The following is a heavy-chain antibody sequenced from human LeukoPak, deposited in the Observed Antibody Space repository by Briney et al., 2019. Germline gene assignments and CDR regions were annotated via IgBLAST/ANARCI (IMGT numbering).Heavy chain of an antibody. D-gene: IGHD3-3*01. CDR2: VYPSGTT. CDR3: VRETTIFGAVIPYYFDY. V-gene: IGHV4-4*07. J-gene: IGHJ4*02. CDR1: GVSISNYY. Sequence: PSETLSLTCTVSGVSISNYYWNWIRQPAGKGLEWIGRVYPSGTTNYNPSLKSRVTMSLDTSNNQLSLRLTSVTAADTALYYCVRETTIFGAVIPYYFDYWGQGTLVTVSS.